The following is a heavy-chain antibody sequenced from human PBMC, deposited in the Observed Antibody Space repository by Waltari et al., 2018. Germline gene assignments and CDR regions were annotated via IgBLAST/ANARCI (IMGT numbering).Heavy chain of an antibody. CDR2: ITRTGSTT. Sequence: EVQLLESGGGLVQPGGSLRLSCAASGFTFSSNGIGWVRQAPGEGLVWVYGITRTGSTTYFGASVKGRFTISRDNSKTTVYLQMNGLSAEDTAVYYCAKDWASGYSTSADYFDYWGQGILVTVSS. V-gene: IGHV3-23*01. J-gene: IGHJ4*02. CDR1: GFTFSSNG. CDR3: AKDWASGYSTSADYFDY. D-gene: IGHD6-13*01.